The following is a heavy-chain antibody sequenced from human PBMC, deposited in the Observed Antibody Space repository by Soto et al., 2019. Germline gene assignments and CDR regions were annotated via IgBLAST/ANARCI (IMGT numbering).Heavy chain of an antibody. V-gene: IGHV3-48*01. J-gene: IGHJ6*02. CDR3: AKGRSYYYYYGVDV. Sequence: GGSLRLSCAASRFTFSSYGMNWVRQAPGKGLEWVSYISSSSTTIYYADSVKGRFTISRDNSKSTLYLQMNSLRAEDTALYYCAKGRSYYYYYGVDVWGQGTTVTVSS. CDR2: ISSSSTTI. CDR1: RFTFSSYG.